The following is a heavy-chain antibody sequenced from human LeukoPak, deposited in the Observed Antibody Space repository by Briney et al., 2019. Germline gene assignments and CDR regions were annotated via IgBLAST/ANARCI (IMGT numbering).Heavy chain of an antibody. CDR3: AREIYYDSSGYPTAPFDY. D-gene: IGHD3-22*01. J-gene: IGHJ4*02. V-gene: IGHV1-18*01. CDR1: GYTFTNYG. CDR2: ISAYNGNT. Sequence: ASVKVSCKASGYTFTNYGISGVRQAPGQGLDWMGWISAYNGNTDYAQKLQGRVTMTTDTSTSTAYMELRSLRSDDTAVYYCAREIYYDSSGYPTAPFDYWGQGTLVTVSS.